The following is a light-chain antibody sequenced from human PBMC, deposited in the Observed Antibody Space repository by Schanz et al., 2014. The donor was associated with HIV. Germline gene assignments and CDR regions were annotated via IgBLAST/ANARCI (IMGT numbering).Light chain of an antibody. CDR2: GVA. J-gene: IGLJ2*01. V-gene: IGLV2-14*01. CDR1: SSDVGAYNY. CDR3: SSYAGSTPVV. Sequence: QSALTQPATVSGSPGQSVTISCTGTSSDVGAYNYVSWYQQHPGKAPKLIIYGVANRPSGISPRFSASKSDNTASLTVSGLQAEDEADYYCSSYAGSTPVVFGGGTKVTVL.